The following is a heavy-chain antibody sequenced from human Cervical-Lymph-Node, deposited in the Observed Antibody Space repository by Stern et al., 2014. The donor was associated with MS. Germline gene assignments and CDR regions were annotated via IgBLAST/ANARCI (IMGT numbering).Heavy chain of an antibody. Sequence: QVQLVQSGSELKKPGASVNVSCKASGYTFTNYPMNWVRQAPGQGLEWMGWINTNTGKTTYAQCFTGRFVFSLDTSVSTAYLQISSLKAEDTAVYYCVRDFVDIPMVSRSDYLDYWGQGTLVTVSS. J-gene: IGHJ4*02. CDR2: INTNTGKT. V-gene: IGHV7-4-1*02. D-gene: IGHD5-18*01. CDR1: GYTFTNYP. CDR3: VRDFVDIPMVSRSDYLDY.